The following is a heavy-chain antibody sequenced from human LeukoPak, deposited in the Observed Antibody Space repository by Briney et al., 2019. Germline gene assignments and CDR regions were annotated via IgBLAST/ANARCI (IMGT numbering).Heavy chain of an antibody. CDR2: IYYSGST. CDR1: GGSISSYY. CDR3: ARNLPDHGYYYYYMDV. V-gene: IGHV4-59*01. Sequence: SETLSLTCTVSGGSISSYYWSWIRQPPGKGLEWIGYIYYSGSTNYNPSLKSRVTISVDTSKNQFSLKLSSVTAADTAVYYCARNLPDHGYYYYYMDVWGKGTTVTISS. J-gene: IGHJ6*03.